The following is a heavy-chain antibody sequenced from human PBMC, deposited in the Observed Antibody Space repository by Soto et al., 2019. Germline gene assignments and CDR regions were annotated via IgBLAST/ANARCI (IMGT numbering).Heavy chain of an antibody. CDR1: GYTFTSYD. CDR2: MNPNSGNT. Sequence: ASVKVSCKASGYTFTSYDINWVLQATGQGLEWMGWMNPNSGNTGYAQKFQGRVTMTEDTSTDTAYMELSSLRSEDTAVYYCATDLGRNFDYWGQGTLVTVSS. V-gene: IGHV1-8*01. J-gene: IGHJ4*02. CDR3: ATDLGRNFDY.